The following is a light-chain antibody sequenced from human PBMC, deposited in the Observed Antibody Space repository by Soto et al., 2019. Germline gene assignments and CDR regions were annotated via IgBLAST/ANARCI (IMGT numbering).Light chain of an antibody. J-gene: IGKJ1*01. V-gene: IGKV1-39*01. Sequence: DIQVTQSQSFLSASVGDRFTVSCRASQDIRTSLSWFQKKAGKVTQLMVYPASTLQDGVHSRFSGSGSGKDLTLTISSLQPEDFATYYCKQSYSTPWTLGQGTTGDIK. CDR2: PAS. CDR3: KQSYSTPWT. CDR1: QDIRTS.